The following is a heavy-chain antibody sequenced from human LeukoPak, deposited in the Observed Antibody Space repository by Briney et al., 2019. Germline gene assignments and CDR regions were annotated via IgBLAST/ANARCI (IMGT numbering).Heavy chain of an antibody. CDR1: GYSISCGYY. D-gene: IGHD3-22*01. CDR3: AAYDSSGYFFDY. CDR2: IYHSGST. Sequence: SETLSLTCAVSGYSISCGYYWGWIRQPPGKGLEWIGSIYHSGSTYYNSSLKSRVTVSVDTSKNQFSLKLSSVTAADTAVYYCAAYDSSGYFFDYWGQGTLVTVSS. V-gene: IGHV4-38-2*01. J-gene: IGHJ4*02.